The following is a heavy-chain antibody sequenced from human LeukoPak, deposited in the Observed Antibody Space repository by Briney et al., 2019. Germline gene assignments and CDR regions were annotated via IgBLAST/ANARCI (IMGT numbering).Heavy chain of an antibody. V-gene: IGHV1-18*01. CDR3: ARDQGDYYYYYGMDV. D-gene: IGHD2-21*02. CDR2: ISAYNGNT. J-gene: IGHJ6*02. CDR1: GYTFTSYG. Sequence: ASVKVSCKASGYTFTSYGISWVRQAPGQGLEWMGWISAYNGNTNYAQKLQGRVTMTTDISTSTAYMELRSLRSDDTAVYYCARDQGDYYYYYGMDVWGQGTTVTVSS.